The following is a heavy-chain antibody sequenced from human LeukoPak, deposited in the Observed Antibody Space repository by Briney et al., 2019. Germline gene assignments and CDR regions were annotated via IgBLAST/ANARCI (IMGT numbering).Heavy chain of an antibody. Sequence: PGRSLRLSCAASGFTFDDYAMHWVRQAPGKGLEWVSGISWNSGSIGYADSVKGRFTISRDNAKNSLYLQMNSLRAEDTALYYCAKVAAMHAFDIWGQGTMVTVSS. CDR2: ISWNSGSI. CDR1: GFTFDDYA. CDR3: AKVAAMHAFDI. D-gene: IGHD2-2*01. J-gene: IGHJ3*02. V-gene: IGHV3-9*01.